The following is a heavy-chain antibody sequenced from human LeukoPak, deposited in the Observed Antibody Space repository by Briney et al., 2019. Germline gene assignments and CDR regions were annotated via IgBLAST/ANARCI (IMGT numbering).Heavy chain of an antibody. D-gene: IGHD3-9*01. CDR3: AREVTYYDILTGYQGVHYFDY. Sequence: GGSLRLSCAASGFTFSSYEMNWVRQAPGKGLEWVSYISSSGSTIYYADSVKGRFTISRDNAKNSPYLQMNSLRAEDTAVYYCAREVTYYDILTGYQGVHYFDYWGQGTLVTVSS. J-gene: IGHJ4*02. CDR2: ISSSGSTI. CDR1: GFTFSSYE. V-gene: IGHV3-48*03.